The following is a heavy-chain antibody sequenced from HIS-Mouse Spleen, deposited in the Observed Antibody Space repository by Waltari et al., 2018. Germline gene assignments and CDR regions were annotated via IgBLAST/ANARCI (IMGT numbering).Heavy chain of an antibody. Sequence: QVQLVESGGGVVQPGRSLRLSCAASGFTFSSYGMHWVRQAPGKGLEWVAVISYDGSNKYYADSVKGRFTISRDNSKNTLYLQMNSLRAEDTAVYYCAKGAAGAGDHWYWFDYWGQGTLVTVSS. D-gene: IGHD2-8*02. CDR1: GFTFSSYG. J-gene: IGHJ4*02. CDR2: ISYDGSNK. V-gene: IGHV3-30*18. CDR3: AKGAAGAGDHWYWFDY.